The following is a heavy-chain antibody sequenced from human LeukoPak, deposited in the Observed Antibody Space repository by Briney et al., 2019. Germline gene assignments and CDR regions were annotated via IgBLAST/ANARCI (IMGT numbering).Heavy chain of an antibody. Sequence: GGSLRLSCAASGFTFTNYAMSWIRQAPGKGLDWVSGISGSGGSTYHTDSVKGRFTISRDNSKNTLYLQMNSLRAEDTAVYYCAKDSYYDSSGYYVAWGQGTLVTVSS. CDR3: AKDSYYDSSGYYVA. V-gene: IGHV3-23*01. J-gene: IGHJ5*02. D-gene: IGHD3-22*01. CDR2: ISGSGGST. CDR1: GFTFTNYA.